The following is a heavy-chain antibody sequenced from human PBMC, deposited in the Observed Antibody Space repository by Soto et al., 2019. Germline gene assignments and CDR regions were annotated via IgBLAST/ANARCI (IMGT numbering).Heavy chain of an antibody. CDR3: ARSPVGDAFNV. J-gene: IGHJ3*01. V-gene: IGHV3-21*01. Sequence: EVQLVESGGGLVKPGGSLRLSCAASGFTFSSYSMNWVRQAPGKGLEWVSSISSGSDYRFYADSVKGRFTISRDNAKNSQFLQMNSLTAEDTAVYYCARSPVGDAFNVWGQGTVVTVSS. CDR2: ISSGSDYR. CDR1: GFTFSSYS.